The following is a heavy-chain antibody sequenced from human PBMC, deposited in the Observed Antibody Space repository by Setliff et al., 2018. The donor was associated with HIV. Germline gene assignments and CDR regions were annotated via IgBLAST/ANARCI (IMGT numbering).Heavy chain of an antibody. V-gene: IGHV1-3*01. CDR1: GYTFTTYS. CDR3: ARNKLSDAFDV. CDR2: INVGNGDT. J-gene: IGHJ3*01. D-gene: IGHD1-1*01. Sequence: ASVKVSCKASGYTFTTYSLHWVRQAPGQSLEWMGWINVGNGDTKYSQDLQGRITITRDTSANTAYMELSRLRSDDTAVYFCARNKLSDAFDVWGPGTMVTVSS.